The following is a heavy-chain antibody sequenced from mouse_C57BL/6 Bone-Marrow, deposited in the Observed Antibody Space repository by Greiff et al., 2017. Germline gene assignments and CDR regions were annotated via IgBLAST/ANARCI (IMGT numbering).Heavy chain of an antibody. J-gene: IGHJ2*01. CDR1: GFTFTGYW. CDR3: ARDGYFLLDY. CDR2: ILPGSGST. Sequence: QVQLQQPGAELMKPGASVKLSCKATGFTFTGYWIEWVKQRPGHGLEWIGEILPGSGSTTSYEKFQGKATFTADTSSNTAFMQLSSLTTEDSAIYYCARDGYFLLDYWGQGTTLTVSS. D-gene: IGHD2-3*01. V-gene: IGHV1-9*01.